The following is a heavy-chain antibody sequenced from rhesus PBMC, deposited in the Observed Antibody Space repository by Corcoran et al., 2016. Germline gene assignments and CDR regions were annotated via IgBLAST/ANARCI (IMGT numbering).Heavy chain of an antibody. J-gene: IGHJ5-1*01. D-gene: IGHD4-17*01. CDR3: VRYRVGNPGDV. CDR1: GGSISGSY. Sequence: QVQLQESGPGLVKPSETLSLTCTVSGGSISGSYWTWIRPPPGKGRGWIGRIDGKRECTNYNPSLNIRVTISKDTSKNQFSLKLSSVTAADTAVYYCVRYRVGNPGDVSGPGVLVTVSS. V-gene: IGHV4-81*01. CDR2: IDGKRECT.